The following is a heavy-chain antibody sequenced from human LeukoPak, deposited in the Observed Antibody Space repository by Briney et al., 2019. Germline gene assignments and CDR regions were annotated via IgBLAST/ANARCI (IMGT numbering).Heavy chain of an antibody. D-gene: IGHD5-24*01. Sequence: SETLSLTCTASGGSIGSGSYYWSWIRQPAGKGLEWIGRIYTSGSTNYNPSLKSRVTISVDTSKNQFSLKLSSVTAADTAVYYCARGDGYNYYYYYYMDVWGKGTTVTVSS. V-gene: IGHV4-61*02. CDR3: ARGDGYNYYYYYYMDV. CDR2: IYTSGST. J-gene: IGHJ6*03. CDR1: GGSIGSGSYY.